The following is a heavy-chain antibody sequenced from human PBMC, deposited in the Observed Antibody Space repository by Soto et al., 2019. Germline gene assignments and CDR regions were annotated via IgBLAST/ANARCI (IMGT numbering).Heavy chain of an antibody. D-gene: IGHD2-15*01. J-gene: IGHJ4*02. CDR1: GYTFNSYG. V-gene: IGHV1-18*01. CDR3: ARGSLRYCSGDACYFEVDY. Sequence: ASVKVSCKASGYTFNSYGIIWLRQAPGQGLEWVGWVSAYNRNTDYAEKRQGRVTMTTDTSTSTAYMELRSLRSDDTAVYFCARGSLRYCSGDACYFEVDYWGQGTLVTVSS. CDR2: VSAYNRNT.